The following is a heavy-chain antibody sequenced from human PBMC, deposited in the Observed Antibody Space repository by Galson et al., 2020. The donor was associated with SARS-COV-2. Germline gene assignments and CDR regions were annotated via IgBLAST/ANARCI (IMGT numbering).Heavy chain of an antibody. D-gene: IGHD3-22*01. Sequence: PLSLPCPVSGGSTSSGSLYRGWIRQTAGKRLERSGRIHTRASTHYYPPLTRRVTTLVDTSKNQFSLTLSSVTAADTAVYYCARETGYWDSSGYYEGNYYFDYWGQGTLVTVSS. CDR3: ARETGYWDSSGYYEGNYYFDY. J-gene: IGHJ4*02. V-gene: IGHV4-61*02. CDR1: GGSTSSGSLY. CDR2: IHTRAST.